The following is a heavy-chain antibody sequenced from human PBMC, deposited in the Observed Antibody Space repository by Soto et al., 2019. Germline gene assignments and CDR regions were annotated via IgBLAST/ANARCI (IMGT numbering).Heavy chain of an antibody. CDR3: AKNAQDIVVVVAATTIQLWSHFDY. CDR1: GFTFSSYA. CDR2: ISGSGGST. V-gene: IGHV3-23*01. D-gene: IGHD2-15*01. J-gene: IGHJ4*02. Sequence: PGGSLRLSCAASGFTFSSYAMSWVRQAPGKGLEWVSAISGSGGSTYYADSVKGRFTISRDNSKNTLYLQMNSLRAEDTAVYYCAKNAQDIVVVVAATTIQLWSHFDYWGQGTLVTVSS.